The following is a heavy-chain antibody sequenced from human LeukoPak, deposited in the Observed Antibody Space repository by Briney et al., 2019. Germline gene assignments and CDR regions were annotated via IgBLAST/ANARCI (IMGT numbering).Heavy chain of an antibody. V-gene: IGHV4-34*01. J-gene: IGHJ4*02. CDR3: ASSGWYY. Sequence: SETLSLTCAVYGGSFSGYYWSWIRQPPGKGLEWIGEINHSGSTDYNPSLKSRATISVDTSKNQFSLKLSSVTAADTAVYYCASSGWYYWGQGTLVTVSS. D-gene: IGHD6-19*01. CDR1: GGSFSGYY. CDR2: INHSGST.